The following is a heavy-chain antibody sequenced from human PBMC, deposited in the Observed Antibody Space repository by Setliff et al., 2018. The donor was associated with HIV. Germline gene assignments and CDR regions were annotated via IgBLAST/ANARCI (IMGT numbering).Heavy chain of an antibody. CDR2: VYPRDSKA. CDR1: GYSFTTYY. CDR3: ARGNVYGGLERYNWFDP. D-gene: IGHD2-15*01. V-gene: IGHV5-51*01. J-gene: IGHJ5*02. Sequence: PGESLKISCQGSGYSFTTYYIGWVRQMPGKGLEWMGLVYPRDSKAQYSPSFEGQVTFSVDTSISTAYLHWSSLKASDTAMYYCARGNVYGGLERYNWFDPWGRGTLVTVSS.